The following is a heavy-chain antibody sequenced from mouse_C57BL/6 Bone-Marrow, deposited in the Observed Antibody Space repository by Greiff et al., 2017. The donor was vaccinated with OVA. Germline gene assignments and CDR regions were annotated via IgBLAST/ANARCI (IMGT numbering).Heavy chain of an antibody. Sequence: EVKLLESGEGLVKPGGSLKLSCAASGFTFSSYAMSWVRQTPEKRLEWVAYISSGGDYIYYADTVKGRFTISRDNARNTLYLQMSSLKSEDTAMYYCTRDRRTWVGYFDYWGQGTTLTVSS. CDR1: GFTFSSYA. CDR3: TRDRRTWVGYFDY. V-gene: IGHV5-9-1*02. D-gene: IGHD1-1*02. J-gene: IGHJ2*01. CDR2: ISSGGDYI.